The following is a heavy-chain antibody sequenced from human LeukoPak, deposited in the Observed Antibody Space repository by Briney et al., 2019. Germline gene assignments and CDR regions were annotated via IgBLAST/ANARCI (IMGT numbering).Heavy chain of an antibody. J-gene: IGHJ4*02. CDR1: GGSISSGGYY. CDR2: IYHSGST. Sequence: PSQTLSLTCTISGGSISSGGYYWSWIRQPPGKGLEWIGYIYHSGSTYYNPSLKSRVTISVDRSKNQFSLKLSSVTAADTAVYYCARVWCDSSGYYLPYYFDYWGQGTLVTVSS. D-gene: IGHD3-22*01. CDR3: ARVWCDSSGYYLPYYFDY. V-gene: IGHV4-30-2*01.